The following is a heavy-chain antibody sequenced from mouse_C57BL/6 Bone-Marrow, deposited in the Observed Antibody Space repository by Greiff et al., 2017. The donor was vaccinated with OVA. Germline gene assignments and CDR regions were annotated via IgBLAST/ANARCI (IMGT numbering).Heavy chain of an antibody. Sequence: VQLQQPGAELVKPGASVKLSCKASGYTFTSYWMHWVKQRPGRGLEWIGRIDPNSGGTKYNETFKSKATLTVDKPSSTAYVQLSSLTSEDAAVYDCAGRGFYYGSSLYYFDYWGQGTTLTVSS. V-gene: IGHV1-72*01. D-gene: IGHD1-1*01. CDR2: IDPNSGGT. CDR3: AGRGFYYGSSLYYFDY. CDR1: GYTFTSYW. J-gene: IGHJ2*01.